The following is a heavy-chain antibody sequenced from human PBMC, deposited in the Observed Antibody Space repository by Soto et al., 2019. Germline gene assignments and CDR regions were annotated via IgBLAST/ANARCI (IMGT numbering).Heavy chain of an antibody. CDR3: ARTYYYGSGSLYYFDY. V-gene: IGHV4-59*01. D-gene: IGHD3-10*01. Sequence: SETLSLTCTVSGGSISSYYWSWIRQPPGKGLEWIGYIYYSGSTNCNPSLKSRVTISVDTSKNQFSLKLSSVTAADTAVYYCARTYYYGSGSLYYFDYWGQGTLVTVSS. CDR2: IYYSGST. CDR1: GGSISSYY. J-gene: IGHJ4*02.